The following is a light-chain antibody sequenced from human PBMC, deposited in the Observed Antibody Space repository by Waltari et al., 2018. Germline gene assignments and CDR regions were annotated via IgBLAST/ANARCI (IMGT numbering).Light chain of an antibody. CDR1: SSNTGSGYD. Sequence: QSVLTQPPSVSGAPGQTVPISCTGSSSNTGSGYDVHWYQQLPRTAPKLLIYVNRNRPSGVPDRFSASRSGTSASLAITGLRPDDEADYYCQSYDSSLNGRVFGGGTRVTVL. CDR2: VNR. J-gene: IGLJ3*02. V-gene: IGLV1-40*01. CDR3: QSYDSSLNGRV.